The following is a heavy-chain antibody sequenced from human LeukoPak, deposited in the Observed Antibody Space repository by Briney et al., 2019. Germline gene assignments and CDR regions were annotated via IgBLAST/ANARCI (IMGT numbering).Heavy chain of an antibody. J-gene: IGHJ6*03. Sequence: ASVKVSCKVSGYTLTELSMHWVRQAPGKGLEWMGGFDPEDGETIYAQKFQGRVTITRNTSISTAYMELSSLRSEDTAVYYCARVVLGRYYYYMDVWGKGTTVTVSS. CDR1: GYTLTELS. CDR2: FDPEDGET. V-gene: IGHV1-24*01. CDR3: ARVVLGRYYYYMDV.